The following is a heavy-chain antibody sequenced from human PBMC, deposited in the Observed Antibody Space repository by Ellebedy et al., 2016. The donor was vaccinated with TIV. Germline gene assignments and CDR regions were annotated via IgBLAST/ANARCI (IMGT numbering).Heavy chain of an antibody. J-gene: IGHJ1*01. CDR1: GGSISSSNW. CDR3: ARDQTTVTTYRNNEKYFQH. CDR2: IYHSGST. Sequence: MPSETLSLTCAVSGGSISSSNWWSWVRQPPGKGLEWIGEIYHSGSTNYNPSLKSRVTISVDKSKNQFSLKLSSVTAADTAVYYCARDQTTVTTYRNNEKYFQHWGQGTLVTVSS. D-gene: IGHD4-17*01. V-gene: IGHV4-4*02.